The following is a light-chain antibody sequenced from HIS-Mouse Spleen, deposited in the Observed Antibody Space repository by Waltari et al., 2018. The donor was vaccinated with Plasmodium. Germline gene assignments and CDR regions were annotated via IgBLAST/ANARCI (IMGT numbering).Light chain of an antibody. V-gene: IGKV3-20*01. CDR2: GAS. Sequence: EIVLTQSPGPLSFSPGERATLSCRASQSVSSSYLAWYQQKPGQAPRLLIYGASSRATGIPDRFSGSGSGTDFTLTISRLEPEDFVVYYCQQYGSSPYTFGQGTKLEIK. J-gene: IGKJ2*01. CDR3: QQYGSSPYT. CDR1: QSVSSSY.